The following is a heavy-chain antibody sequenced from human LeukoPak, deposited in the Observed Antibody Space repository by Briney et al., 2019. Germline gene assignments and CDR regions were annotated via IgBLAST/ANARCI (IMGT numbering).Heavy chain of an antibody. V-gene: IGHV3-23*01. CDR1: GFTFGSYA. D-gene: IGHD6-13*01. CDR3: VKLSSGSGSSFGFDS. CDR2: ISNGGVTT. Sequence: GGSLRLSCAASGFTFGSYAMSWVRQTPGKSLEWVSIISNGGVTTYYADSVRGRFTISRGNSKDLLYLQMDSLRAEDTAVYYCVKLSSGSGSSFGFDSWGLGTLVTVSS. J-gene: IGHJ4*02.